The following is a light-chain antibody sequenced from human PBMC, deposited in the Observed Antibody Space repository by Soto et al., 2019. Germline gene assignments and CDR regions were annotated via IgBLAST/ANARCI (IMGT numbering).Light chain of an antibody. V-gene: IGLV2-8*01. J-gene: IGLJ2*01. CDR2: EVS. CDR1: RSDVGGYNY. CDR3: SSYAGSNNLHVV. Sequence: QSALTQPPSASGSPGQSVTISCTGTRSDVGGYNYVSWYQHHPGKAPKLMIYEVSKRPSGVPDRFSGSKSGNTASLTVSGLQAEDEADYYCSSYAGSNNLHVVFGGGTKLTVL.